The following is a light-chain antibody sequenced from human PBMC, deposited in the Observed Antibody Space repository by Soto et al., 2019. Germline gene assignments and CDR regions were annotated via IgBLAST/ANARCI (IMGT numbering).Light chain of an antibody. CDR1: QSVSSN. J-gene: IGKJ1*01. CDR3: QQYNNWQRT. Sequence: EIVMTQSPATLPVSPGERATLSCRASQSVSSNLAWYQQKPGQAPRLLIYGASTRATGIPARFSGSGSGTEFTLTISSLQSEDFAVYYCQQYNNWQRTFGQGTRVEIK. V-gene: IGKV3-15*01. CDR2: GAS.